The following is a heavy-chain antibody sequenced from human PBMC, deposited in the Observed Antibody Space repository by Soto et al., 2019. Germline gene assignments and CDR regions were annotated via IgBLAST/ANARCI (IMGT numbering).Heavy chain of an antibody. CDR1: GGSFSYYY. CDR3: ARGRGWYSSSPPFDY. Sequence: SSETLSLTCIVYGGSFSYYYWSWIRQPPGKGLEWIGEINHSGSTNYNPSLESRVAISVDTSKNQFSLKLSSVTAADTAVYYCARGRGWYSSSPPFDYWGPGTLVTVS. D-gene: IGHD6-6*01. CDR2: INHSGST. J-gene: IGHJ4*02. V-gene: IGHV4-34*01.